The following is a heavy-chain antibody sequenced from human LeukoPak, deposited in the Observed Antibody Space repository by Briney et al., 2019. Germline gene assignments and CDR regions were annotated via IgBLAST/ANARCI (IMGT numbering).Heavy chain of an antibody. CDR3: ARQLSGTRWYFDL. CDR2: ISDDGSDK. CDR1: GFTLSSYW. D-gene: IGHD6-13*01. J-gene: IGHJ2*01. Sequence: GGSLRLSCAASGFTLSSYWMSWVRQAPGKGLEWVAVISDDGSDKYYADSGKGRFSISRDNSKNTVYLQMNSLRPEDTAVHYCARQLSGTRWYFDLWGRGTLVTVSS. V-gene: IGHV3-30-3*01.